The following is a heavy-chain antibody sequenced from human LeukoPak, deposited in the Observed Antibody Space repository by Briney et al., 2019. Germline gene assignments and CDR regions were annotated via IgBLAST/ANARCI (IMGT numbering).Heavy chain of an antibody. D-gene: IGHD5-18*01. V-gene: IGHV3-21*01. CDR1: GFTFSSYS. J-gene: IGHJ3*02. CDR3: ARETAMARTPDAFDI. CDR2: ISSGSSYI. Sequence: NTGGSLRLSRAASGFTFSSYSMNWVRQAPGKGLEWVSSISSGSSYIYYADSVKGRFTISRDNAKNSLYLQMNSLRAEDTAVYYCARETAMARTPDAFDIWGQGTMVTVSS.